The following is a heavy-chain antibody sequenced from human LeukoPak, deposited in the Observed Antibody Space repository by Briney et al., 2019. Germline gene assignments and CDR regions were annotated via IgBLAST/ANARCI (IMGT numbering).Heavy chain of an antibody. Sequence: KPSETLSLTCTVSGGSISSYYWSWIRQPPGKGLEWIGYIYYSGSTNYNPSLRSRVTISVDTSKNQFSLKLSSVTAADTAVYYCARTKLALDAFDIWGQGTMVTVSS. CDR3: ARTKLALDAFDI. V-gene: IGHV4-59*01. CDR1: GGSISSYY. CDR2: IYYSGST. D-gene: IGHD6-13*01. J-gene: IGHJ3*02.